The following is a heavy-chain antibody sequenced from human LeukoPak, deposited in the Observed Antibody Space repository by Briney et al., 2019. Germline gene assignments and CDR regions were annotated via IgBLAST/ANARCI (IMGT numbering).Heavy chain of an antibody. CDR2: IIPIFGIA. D-gene: IGHD3-22*01. CDR3: ARAGYDSSGYYWDNWFDP. CDR1: GGTFSSYA. Sequence: ASVKVSCKASGGTFSSYAISWVRQAPEQGLEWMGRIIPIFGIANYAQKFQGRVTITADKSTSTAYMELSSLRSEDTAVYYCARAGYDSSGYYWDNWFDPWGQGTLVTVSS. V-gene: IGHV1-69*04. J-gene: IGHJ5*02.